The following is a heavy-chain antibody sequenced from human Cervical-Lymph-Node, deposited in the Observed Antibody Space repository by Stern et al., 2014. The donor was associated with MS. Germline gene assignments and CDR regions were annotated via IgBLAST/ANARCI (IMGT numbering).Heavy chain of an antibody. Sequence: QITLKESGPTLVKPTQTLTLTCTFSGFSFNTRGVGVGWSRQSPGKALEWLALIYYNNETRYSPSLRSRLTITRDTSKNQVVLTMANMDPVDTATYYCALYPQYWGQGARVTVSS. CDR1: GFSFNTRGVG. D-gene: IGHD2/OR15-2a*01. CDR2: IYYNNET. V-gene: IGHV2-5*01. CDR3: ALYPQY. J-gene: IGHJ4*02.